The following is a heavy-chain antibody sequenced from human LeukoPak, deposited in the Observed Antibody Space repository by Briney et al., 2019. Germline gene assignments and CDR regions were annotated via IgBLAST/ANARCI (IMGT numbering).Heavy chain of an antibody. CDR2: INHSGST. J-gene: IGHJ4*02. D-gene: IGHD2-2*01. V-gene: IGHV4-34*01. Sequence: SQTLSLTGAVYGGSFSGYYWSWSPQPPRKGLEWIGEINHSGSTNYNPSLKSRVTISVDTSKNQFSLKLSSVTAADTAVYYCARGGGYCSSTSCPLDYWGQGTMVTVSS. CDR1: GGSFSGYY. CDR3: ARGGGYCSSTSCPLDY.